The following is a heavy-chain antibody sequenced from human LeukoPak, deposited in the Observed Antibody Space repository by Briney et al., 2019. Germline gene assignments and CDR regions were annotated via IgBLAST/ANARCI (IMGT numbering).Heavy chain of an antibody. CDR2: IKSKTDGGTT. J-gene: IGHJ4*02. CDR3: TTGDLWFGGEGSDY. CDR1: GFTFSNAW. V-gene: IGHV3-15*01. D-gene: IGHD3-10*01. Sequence: GGSLRLSCAASGFTFSNAWMSWVRQAPGKGLEWVGRIKSKTDGGTTDYAAPVKGRLTISRDDSKNTLYLQMTSLKTEDTAINYCTTGDLWFGGEGSDYWGQGTLVTLSS.